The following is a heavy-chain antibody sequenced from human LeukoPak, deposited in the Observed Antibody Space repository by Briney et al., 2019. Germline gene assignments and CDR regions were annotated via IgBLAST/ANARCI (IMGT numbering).Heavy chain of an antibody. J-gene: IGHJ3*02. CDR1: GFTFDNYA. D-gene: IGHD3-16*01. CDR3: AKLGGSFAI. V-gene: IGHV3-9*01. CDR2: ISWNSGLK. Sequence: GGSLRPSCAASGFTFDNYAMRWGREGPGKGLGRGSYISWNSGLKGYADSVNGRFTIPTDNAKTPLLLQMNTLTPEDTALYYCAKLGGSFAIWGQGTMAVVSS.